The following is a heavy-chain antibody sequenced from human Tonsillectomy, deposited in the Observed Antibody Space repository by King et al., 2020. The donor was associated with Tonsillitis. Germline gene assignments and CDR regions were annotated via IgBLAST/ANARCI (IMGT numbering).Heavy chain of an antibody. D-gene: IGHD2-21*02. CDR1: GYSISSRNW. V-gene: IGHV4-28*01. CDR3: AISGGHSYYYYGMDV. J-gene: IGHJ6*02. CDR2: IYYSGST. Sequence: VQLQESGPGLVKPSDTLSLTCAVSGYSISSRNWWGWIRQSPGKGLEWIGYIYYSGSTYYNPSLKSRVTMSVDTSKNQFSLKLRSVTAVDTAVYYCAISGGHSYYYYGMDVWGQGTTVTVSS.